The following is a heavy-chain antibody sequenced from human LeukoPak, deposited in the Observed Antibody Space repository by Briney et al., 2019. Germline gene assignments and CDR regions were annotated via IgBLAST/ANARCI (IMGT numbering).Heavy chain of an antibody. CDR3: ARLVPPGWFDP. Sequence: SETLSLTCAVSGGSISSSNWWSWVRQPPGKGLEWIGEIYHSGSTNYNPSLKSRVTISVDKSKNQFSLKVTSVTAADTAVYYCARLVPPGWFDPWGQGTLVTVSS. CDR2: IYHSGST. V-gene: IGHV4-4*02. CDR1: GGSISSSNW. J-gene: IGHJ5*02.